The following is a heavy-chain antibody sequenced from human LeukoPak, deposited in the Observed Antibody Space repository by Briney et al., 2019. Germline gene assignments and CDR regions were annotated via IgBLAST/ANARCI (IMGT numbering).Heavy chain of an antibody. V-gene: IGHV3-21*01. CDR3: AREASGYDSGPFDY. CDR2: IRSSSSYI. Sequence: PGGSLRLSCAASGFTFSSSSMNWVRQAPGKGLEWVSSIRSSSSYIYYADSVKGRFTISRDNAKNSLYLQMNSLRDEDTAVYYCAREASGYDSGPFDYWGQGTLVTVSS. J-gene: IGHJ4*02. D-gene: IGHD5-12*01. CDR1: GFTFSSSS.